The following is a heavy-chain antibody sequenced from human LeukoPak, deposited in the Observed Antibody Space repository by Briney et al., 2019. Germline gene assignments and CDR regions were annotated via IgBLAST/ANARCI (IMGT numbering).Heavy chain of an antibody. CDR2: ISGSSGNT. Sequence: GGSLRLSCAASRFAFSSYAMTWVRQAPGKGLEWVSTISGSSGNTYYADSVKGRFTISRDNSKNTLYLQINSLRAEDTAVYYCAKDAPYYYDSSGYGGAFDIWGQGTMVTVSS. V-gene: IGHV3-23*01. J-gene: IGHJ3*02. D-gene: IGHD3-22*01. CDR1: RFAFSSYA. CDR3: AKDAPYYYDSSGYGGAFDI.